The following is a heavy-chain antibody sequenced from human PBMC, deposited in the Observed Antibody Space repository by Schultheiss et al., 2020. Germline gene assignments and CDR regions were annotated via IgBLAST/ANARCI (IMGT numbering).Heavy chain of an antibody. Sequence: SETLSLTCTVSGGSISSSSYYWGWIRQPPGKGLEWIGSIYYSGSTYYNPSLKSRVTISVDTSKNQFSVKLSSVTAADTAVYYCARLYYGDFYWGQGTLVTVSS. V-gene: IGHV4-39*01. CDR2: IYYSGST. CDR1: GGSISSSSYY. CDR3: ARLYYGDFY. J-gene: IGHJ4*02. D-gene: IGHD4-17*01.